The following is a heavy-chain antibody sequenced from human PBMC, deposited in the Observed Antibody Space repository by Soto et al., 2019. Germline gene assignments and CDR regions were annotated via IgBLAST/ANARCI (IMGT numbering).Heavy chain of an antibody. CDR3: ARSPWGVIAYFDF. D-gene: IGHD3-10*01. J-gene: IGHJ4*02. CDR1: GFTFSNYA. V-gene: IGHV3-23*01. Sequence: GGSLRLSCAASGFTFSNYAMSWVRQSPGRGLEWVSVITLSGNTTYYADSVKGRFTISRDNSRDTLYLLMSSLEAEDTAVYYCARSPWGVIAYFDFWGQGTVVTVSS. CDR2: ITLSGNTT.